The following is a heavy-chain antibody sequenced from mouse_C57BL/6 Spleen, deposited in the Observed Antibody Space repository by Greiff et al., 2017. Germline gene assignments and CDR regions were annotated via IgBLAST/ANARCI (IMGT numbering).Heavy chain of an antibody. CDR3: SRSCSNWYFDF. J-gene: IGHJ1*03. CDR2: IDPSDSYT. Sequence: VQLQQPGAELVKPGASVKLSCKASGYTFTSYWMQWVKQRPGQGLEWIGEIDPSDSYTNYNQKFKGKATLTVDTSSSTAYMQLSSLTSEDSAVYYWSRSCSNWYFDFWGTGTTVTVSS. CDR1: GYTFTSYW. V-gene: IGHV1-50*01.